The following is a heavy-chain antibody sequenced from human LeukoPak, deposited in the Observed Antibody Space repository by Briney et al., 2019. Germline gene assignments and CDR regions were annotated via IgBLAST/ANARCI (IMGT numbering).Heavy chain of an antibody. CDR2: IYYSGST. Sequence: SETLSLTCTVSGGSISSYYWSWIRQPPGKGLEWIGHIYYSGSTDYNPSLKSRVTISVDTSKNQFSLKLSSVTAADTAVYYCARAVAELRAFDIWGQGTMVTVSS. CDR1: GGSISSYY. J-gene: IGHJ3*02. D-gene: IGHD1-26*01. CDR3: ARAVAELRAFDI. V-gene: IGHV4-59*08.